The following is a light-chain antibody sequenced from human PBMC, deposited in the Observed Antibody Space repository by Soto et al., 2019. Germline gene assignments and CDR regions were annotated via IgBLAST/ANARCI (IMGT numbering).Light chain of an antibody. CDR2: ATS. J-gene: IGKJ4*01. Sequence: EIVMTQSPATLSVSPGERATLSCRASESASTNLAWYQQRPGQAPWLLIYATSTRATGIPARFTGSGSGTDFTLTIRSLQSEDFAVYYCQQYNKWPLTFGGGTKVEIK. CDR3: QQYNKWPLT. V-gene: IGKV3-15*01. CDR1: ESASTN.